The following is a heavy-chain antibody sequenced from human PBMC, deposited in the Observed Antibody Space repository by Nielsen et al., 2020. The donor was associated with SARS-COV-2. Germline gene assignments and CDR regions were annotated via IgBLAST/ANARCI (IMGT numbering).Heavy chain of an antibody. Sequence: GESLKISCAASGFTFSSYAMHWVRQAPGKGLEWVAVISYDGSNKYYADSVKGRFTISRDNSKNTLYLQMNSLRAEDTAVYYCSLPSFGVVPADFYYYYMDVWGKGTTVTVSS. CDR3: SLPSFGVVPADFYYYYMDV. V-gene: IGHV3-30-3*01. CDR1: GFTFSSYA. D-gene: IGHD2-2*01. J-gene: IGHJ6*03. CDR2: ISYDGSNK.